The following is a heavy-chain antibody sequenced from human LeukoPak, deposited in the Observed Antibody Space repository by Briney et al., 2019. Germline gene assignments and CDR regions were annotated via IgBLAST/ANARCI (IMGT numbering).Heavy chain of an antibody. CDR1: GGSISSSDYY. V-gene: IGHV4-39*01. Sequence: PETLSLSCTVSGGSISSSDYYSGWLRQPPGKGLEWLGSMYYSGNTNYNPSLKSRVTISVDTSKNQFSLKVNSVTAADTAVYYCARALGWASSRYPFDGWGQGTLVTVSS. CDR3: ARALGWASSRYPFDG. CDR2: MYYSGNT. J-gene: IGHJ4*02. D-gene: IGHD3-16*02.